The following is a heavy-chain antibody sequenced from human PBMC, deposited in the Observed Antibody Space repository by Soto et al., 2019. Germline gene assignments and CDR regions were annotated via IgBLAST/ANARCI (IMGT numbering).Heavy chain of an antibody. Sequence: PGGSLRLSCAASGFTFSSYAMSWVRQAPGKGLEWVSAISGSGGSTYYADSVKGRFTISRDNSKNTLYLQMNSLRAEDTAVYYCATSEFPWLLEDVWGKGTTVTVSS. V-gene: IGHV3-23*01. CDR2: ISGSGGST. CDR1: GFTFSSYA. J-gene: IGHJ6*04. D-gene: IGHD3-22*01. CDR3: ATSEFPWLLEDV.